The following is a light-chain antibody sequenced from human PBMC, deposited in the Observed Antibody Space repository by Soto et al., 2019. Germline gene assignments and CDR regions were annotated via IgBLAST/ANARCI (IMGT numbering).Light chain of an antibody. Sequence: QPVLTQPPSVSGAPGQRGTISCTGSSPNIGAGYDVHWYQQLPGTAPKLLIYGNSNRPSGVPDRFSGSKSGTSASLAITGLQAEDEADYYCQSYDSSLSGYVFGTGTKVTVL. V-gene: IGLV1-40*01. CDR1: SPNIGAGYD. J-gene: IGLJ1*01. CDR2: GNS. CDR3: QSYDSSLSGYV.